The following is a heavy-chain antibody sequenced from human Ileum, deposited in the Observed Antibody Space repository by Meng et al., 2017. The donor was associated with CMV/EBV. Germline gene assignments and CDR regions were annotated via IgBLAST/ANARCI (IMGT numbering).Heavy chain of an antibody. CDR1: GFRFTTYG. CDR2: ISGCGCKT. CDR3: ARDWGISGLPIDS. V-gene: IGHV3-21*01. J-gene: IGHJ4*02. Sequence: GGSLRLSCAASGFRFTTYGMRWVRQAPGKGLEWVSGISGCGCKTYFAESVKGRFTISRDNVKNSLVLQMNSLRVEDTAVYYCARDWGISGLPIDSWGQGTRVTVSS. D-gene: IGHD3-16*01.